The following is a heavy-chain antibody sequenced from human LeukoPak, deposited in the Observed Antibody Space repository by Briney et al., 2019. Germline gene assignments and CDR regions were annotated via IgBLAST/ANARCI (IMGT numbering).Heavy chain of an antibody. Sequence: GGSLRLSCAASGFTVSSNYMSWVRQAPGKGLEWASVIYSGGSTYYADSVKGRFTISRDNSKNTLYLQMNSLRAEDTAVYYCASIAAAGTRGYFDYWGQETLVTVSS. D-gene: IGHD6-13*01. CDR3: ASIAAAGTRGYFDY. CDR1: GFTVSSNY. J-gene: IGHJ4*02. V-gene: IGHV3-53*01. CDR2: IYSGGST.